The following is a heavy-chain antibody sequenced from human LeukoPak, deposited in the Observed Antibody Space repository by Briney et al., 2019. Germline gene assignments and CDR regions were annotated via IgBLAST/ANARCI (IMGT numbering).Heavy chain of an antibody. CDR1: GYSFTSYW. J-gene: IGHJ4*02. D-gene: IGHD6-13*01. V-gene: IGHV5-51*01. CDR3: AKHRASSSSCDY. CDR2: LYAGDSDT. Sequence: GESLKIYCKGSGYSFTSYWIGWVRQMPGKGLEWMGILYAGDSDTRYSPCFQGQDPLSAAKSLSTAYLQGSSLKASGTAMYYCAKHRASSSSCDYWGQGTLVTVSS.